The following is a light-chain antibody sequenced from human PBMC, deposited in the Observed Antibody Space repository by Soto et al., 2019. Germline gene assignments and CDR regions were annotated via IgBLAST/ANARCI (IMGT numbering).Light chain of an antibody. V-gene: IGKV3-20*01. CDR3: QHYGSSGT. CDR1: ESVSNKY. J-gene: IGKJ1*01. CDR2: GAS. Sequence: EVVLTQSPGTISLSPGDRAHLSFRASESVSNKYLARYQPNPGQAPRILIYGASNRATGIPDRFSGSGSGTDFTLTSSRLEPEDFSVYHCQHYGSSGTFGQGTKVDIK.